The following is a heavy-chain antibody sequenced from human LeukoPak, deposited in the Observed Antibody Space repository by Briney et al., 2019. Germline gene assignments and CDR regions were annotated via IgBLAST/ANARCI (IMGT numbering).Heavy chain of an antibody. D-gene: IGHD4-17*01. CDR1: GFTFSRQW. CDR3: AKLPYGDYNHH. CDR2: INPDGSDK. J-gene: IGHJ5*02. Sequence: GGSLRLSCAASGFTFSRQWMSWVRQAPGKGLEWVANINPDGSDKYYVDSVKGRFTISRDNAKSSLYLQMNGLRAEDTAVYYCAKLPYGDYNHHWGQGTLVTVSS. V-gene: IGHV3-7*05.